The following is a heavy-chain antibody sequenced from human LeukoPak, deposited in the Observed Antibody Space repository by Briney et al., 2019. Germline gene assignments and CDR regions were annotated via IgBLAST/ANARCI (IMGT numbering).Heavy chain of an antibody. CDR3: ARPPTMDDAFDI. Sequence: PSETLSLTCTVSGASISSGGYYWSWIRQPPGKGLEWIGYIFHGGSAYYNPSLKSRVTISVDRSKNQFSLKLSSVTAADTAVYYCARPPTMDDAFDIWGQGTMVTVSS. V-gene: IGHV4-30-2*01. D-gene: IGHD3-10*01. CDR1: GASISSGGYY. J-gene: IGHJ3*02. CDR2: IFHGGSA.